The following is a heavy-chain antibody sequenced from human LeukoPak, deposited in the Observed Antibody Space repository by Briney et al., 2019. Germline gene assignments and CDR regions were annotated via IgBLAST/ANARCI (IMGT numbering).Heavy chain of an antibody. CDR1: GSTFRSYS. J-gene: IGHJ4*02. D-gene: IGHD4-17*01. CDR2: ITSGSSPI. Sequence: GGSLRLSCAAPGSTFRSYSMNWVRQAPGKGLEWVSYITSGSSPIYYADSVKGRFTISRDNAKNSLYLQMNSLRDEDTAVYYCARRAYGDDSFDYWGQGTLVTVSS. V-gene: IGHV3-48*02. CDR3: ARRAYGDDSFDY.